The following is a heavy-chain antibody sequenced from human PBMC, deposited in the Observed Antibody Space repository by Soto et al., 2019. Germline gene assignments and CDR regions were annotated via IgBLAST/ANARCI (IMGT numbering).Heavy chain of an antibody. V-gene: IGHV1-69*02. D-gene: IGHD6-13*01. CDR3: ARGIAAAGTSHNWFDP. Sequence: ASVKVSCKASGGTFSSYTISWVRQAPGQGLEWMGRIIPILGIANYAQKFQGRVTITADKSTSTAYMELSSLRSEDTAVYYCARGIAAAGTSHNWFDPWGQGTLVTVSS. J-gene: IGHJ5*02. CDR1: GGTFSSYT. CDR2: IIPILGIA.